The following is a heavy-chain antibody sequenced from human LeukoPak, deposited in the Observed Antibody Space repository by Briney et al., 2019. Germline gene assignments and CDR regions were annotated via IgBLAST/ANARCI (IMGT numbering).Heavy chain of an antibody. J-gene: IGHJ4*02. CDR2: ISWDSINI. D-gene: IGHD6-19*01. CDR1: QFTFDDHS. V-gene: IGHV3-9*01. CDR3: AKDLGSRTLGSGTGWFYFDS. Sequence: GRSLRLSCAASQFTFDDHSMHWVRQGPGKGLEWVSGISWDSINIAYAGSVKGRFTISRDNAKDSLYLQMDILRPEDTAFYYCAKDLGSRTLGSGTGWFYFDSWGQGTLVTVSS.